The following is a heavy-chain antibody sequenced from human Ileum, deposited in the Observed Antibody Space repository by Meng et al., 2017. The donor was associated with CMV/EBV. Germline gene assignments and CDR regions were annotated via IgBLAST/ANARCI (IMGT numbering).Heavy chain of an antibody. V-gene: IGHV3-23*01. CDR3: AIYRYYYDSSDTHFDY. CDR2: ISGSGGST. CDR1: GFTFSSYA. J-gene: IGHJ4*02. Sequence: GESLKISCAASGFTFSSYAMSWVRQAPGKGLEWVSAISGSGGSTYYADSVKGRFTISRDNSKNTLYLQMNSLRAEDTAVYYCAIYRYYYDSSDTHFDYWGQATLVTVSS. D-gene: IGHD3-22*01.